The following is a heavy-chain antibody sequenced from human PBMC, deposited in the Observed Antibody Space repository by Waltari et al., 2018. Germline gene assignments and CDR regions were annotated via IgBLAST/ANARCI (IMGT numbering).Heavy chain of an antibody. J-gene: IGHJ4*02. D-gene: IGHD3-3*01. Sequence: EVQLVESGGGLVKPGGSLRLSCAASGSSFSGYNMNWVRQAPGKGLEGVSSIRGSSIYKSYADSLKGRFTISRDNTKNSLYLQMNSLRAEDTAVYYCARARDPYDFWAGYYNPIDYWGQGTLVTVSS. CDR1: GSSFSGYN. CDR3: ARARDPYDFWAGYYNPIDY. CDR2: IRGSSIYK. V-gene: IGHV3-21*01.